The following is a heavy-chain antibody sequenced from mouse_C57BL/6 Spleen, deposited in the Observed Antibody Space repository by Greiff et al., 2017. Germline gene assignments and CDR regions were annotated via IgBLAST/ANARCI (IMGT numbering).Heavy chain of an antibody. J-gene: IGHJ4*01. Sequence: EVKLQESGPGLVKPSQSLSLTCSVTGYSITSGYYWNWIRQSPGNKLEWMGYISYDGSNNYNPSLKNRISITRDPSKNQFFLKLNSVTTEDTATYYCARGKEGAMDYWGQGTSVTVSS. CDR3: ARGKEGAMDY. CDR1: GYSITSGYY. CDR2: ISYDGSN. V-gene: IGHV3-6*01.